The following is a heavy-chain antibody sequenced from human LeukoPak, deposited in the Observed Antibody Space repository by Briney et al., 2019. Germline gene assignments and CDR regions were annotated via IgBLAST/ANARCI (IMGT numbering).Heavy chain of an antibody. J-gene: IGHJ6*02. V-gene: IGHV4-39*07. Sequence: PSETLSLTCTVSGGSISSSSYCWGWIRQPPGKGLEWIGSIYYSGITYYNPSLKSRVTISVDTSKNQFSLKLSSVTAADTAVYYCAREDNPPGGNLEWLFHPYYYYGMDVWGQGTTVTVSS. D-gene: IGHD3-3*01. CDR3: AREDNPPGGNLEWLFHPYYYYGMDV. CDR2: IYYSGIT. CDR1: GGSISSSSYC.